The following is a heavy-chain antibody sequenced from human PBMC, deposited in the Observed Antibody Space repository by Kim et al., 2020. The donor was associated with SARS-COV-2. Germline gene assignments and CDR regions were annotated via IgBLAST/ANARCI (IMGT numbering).Heavy chain of an antibody. V-gene: IGHV5-51*01. J-gene: IGHJ4*02. CDR3: ARHGGMTTGHFDY. Sequence: YSPSVQGQVTISADKSISTAYLQWSSLKASDTAMYYCARHGGMTTGHFDYWGQGTLVTVSS. D-gene: IGHD4-17*01.